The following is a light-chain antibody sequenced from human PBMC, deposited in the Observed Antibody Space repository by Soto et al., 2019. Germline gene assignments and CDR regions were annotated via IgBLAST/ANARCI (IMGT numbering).Light chain of an antibody. CDR1: SSDVGGYNY. CDR2: DVS. J-gene: IGLJ1*01. V-gene: IGLV2-11*01. Sequence: QSALTQPRSVSGSPGQSVTISCTGTSSDVGGYNYVSWYQQHPGKAPKVMIYDVSKRPSGVPDRFSGSKSGNTASLTISGLQAEDEADYYCSSHAGSYTSYVCGTGTKVTVL. CDR3: SSHAGSYTSYV.